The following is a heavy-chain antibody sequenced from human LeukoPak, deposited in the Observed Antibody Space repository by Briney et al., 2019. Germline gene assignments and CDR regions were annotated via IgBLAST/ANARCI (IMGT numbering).Heavy chain of an antibody. CDR3: ARDLSSSGWFGDFDY. CDR2: ISSSGSGGNT. CDR1: GVTLSNYA. Sequence: GGSLRLSCVASGVTLSNYAMSWARQAPGKGLEWVSGISSSGSGGNTYYADSVKGRFTISRDNSKNTLYLQMNSLRVENTAVYYCARDLSSSGWFGDFDYWGQGTLVTVSS. J-gene: IGHJ4*02. V-gene: IGHV3-23*01. D-gene: IGHD6-19*01.